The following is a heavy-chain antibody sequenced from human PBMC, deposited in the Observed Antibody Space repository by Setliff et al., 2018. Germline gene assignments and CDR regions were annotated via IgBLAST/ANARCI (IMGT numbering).Heavy chain of an antibody. CDR3: AREQLVDRGFDY. CDR2: FDPEDGET. D-gene: IGHD6-6*01. J-gene: IGHJ4*02. CDR1: GYTLTELS. V-gene: IGHV1-24*01. Sequence: GGSVKVSCKVSGYTLTELSMHWVRQAPGKGLEWMGGFDPEDGETIYAQKFQGRVTITRDTSTSTVYMELSSLRSEDTAVYYCAREQLVDRGFDYWGQGTLVTVSS.